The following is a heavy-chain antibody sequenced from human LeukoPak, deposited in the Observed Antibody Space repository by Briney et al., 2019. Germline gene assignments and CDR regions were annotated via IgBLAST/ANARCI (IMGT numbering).Heavy chain of an antibody. D-gene: IGHD3-22*01. V-gene: IGHV4-34*01. Sequence: SETLSLTCAVYGGSFSGYYWSWIRQPPGKGLEWIGEINHSGSTNYNPSLKSRVTISVDTSKNQFSLKLSSVTAADTAVYYCARDLRYYYDSSGYLDTWGQGTLVTVSS. J-gene: IGHJ5*02. CDR1: GGSFSGYY. CDR2: INHSGST. CDR3: ARDLRYYYDSSGYLDT.